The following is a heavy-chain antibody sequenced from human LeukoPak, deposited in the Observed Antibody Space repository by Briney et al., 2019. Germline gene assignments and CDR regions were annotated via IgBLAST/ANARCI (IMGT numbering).Heavy chain of an antibody. V-gene: IGHV4-59*08. CDR2: IYYSGST. J-gene: IGHJ4*02. Sequence: RPSETLSLTCTVSGGSISSYYWSWIRQPPGKGLEWIGYIYYSGSTNYNPSLKSRVTISVDTSKNQFSLKLSSVTAADTAVYYCARLATSYYDSSGYCDYWGQGTLVTVSS. CDR3: ARLATSYYDSSGYCDY. D-gene: IGHD3-22*01. CDR1: GGSISSYY.